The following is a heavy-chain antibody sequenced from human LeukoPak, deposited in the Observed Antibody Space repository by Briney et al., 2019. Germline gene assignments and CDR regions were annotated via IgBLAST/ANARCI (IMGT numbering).Heavy chain of an antibody. Sequence: NPGGSLRLSCAASGFTFNSYNMNWVRQAPGKGLEWVSYISSSSSTIYYADSVKGRFIISRDSAKTSLFLQMNSLRDEDTAVYLCARVGAGHCSGSTCYLFDYWGQGALVTVSS. CDR3: ARVGAGHCSGSTCYLFDY. D-gene: IGHD2-15*01. J-gene: IGHJ4*02. CDR2: ISSSSSTI. CDR1: GFTFNSYN. V-gene: IGHV3-48*02.